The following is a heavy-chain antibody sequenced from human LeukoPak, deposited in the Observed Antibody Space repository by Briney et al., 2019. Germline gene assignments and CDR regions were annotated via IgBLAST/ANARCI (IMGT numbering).Heavy chain of an antibody. D-gene: IGHD4-11*01. CDR2: IYPGDSDT. CDR1: GYSFTSYW. Sequence: GESLKISCKGSGYSFTSYWIGWVRQMPGKGLEWMGIIYPGDSDTRYSPSFQGQVTISADRSISTAYLQWSSLKASDTAMYYCARSSNYGGLRFDPWGQGTLVTVSS. J-gene: IGHJ5*02. CDR3: ARSSNYGGLRFDP. V-gene: IGHV5-51*01.